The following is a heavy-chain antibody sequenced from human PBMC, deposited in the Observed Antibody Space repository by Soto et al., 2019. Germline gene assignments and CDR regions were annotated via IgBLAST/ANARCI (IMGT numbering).Heavy chain of an antibody. J-gene: IGHJ5*02. CDR3: ARETTALSWIDP. V-gene: IGHV3-23*01. CDR1: GFTFSAYA. CDR2: VGGSDTDK. D-gene: IGHD1-1*01. Sequence: GGSLRLSCAASGFTFSAYAMSWVRQAPGKGLQWVSGVGGSDTDKHYADSVRGRFTVSRDNSKNTLYLQMNSLRVDDTAVYYCARETTALSWIDPWGQGTLVTVSS.